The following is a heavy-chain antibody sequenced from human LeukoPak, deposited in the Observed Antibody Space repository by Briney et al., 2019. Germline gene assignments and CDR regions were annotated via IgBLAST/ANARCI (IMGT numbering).Heavy chain of an antibody. Sequence: GGTLRLSCAAPGFTFSDYYMTWIRQAPAKGLEWVSYISSRGSTIYYADSVKGRFTISRDNAKNSLYLQMNSLRDEDTAVYYCARVLYSSGWYVGVDYWGQGTLVTVSS. V-gene: IGHV3-11*01. D-gene: IGHD6-19*01. CDR3: ARVLYSSGWYVGVDY. CDR1: GFTFSDYY. CDR2: ISSRGSTI. J-gene: IGHJ4*02.